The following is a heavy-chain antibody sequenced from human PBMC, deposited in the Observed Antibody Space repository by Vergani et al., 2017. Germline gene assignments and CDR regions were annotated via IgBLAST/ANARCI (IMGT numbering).Heavy chain of an antibody. V-gene: IGHV4-31*03. Sequence: QVQLQESGPGLVKPSQTLSLTCTVSGGSISSGGYYWSWIGQHPGKGLEWIGYIYYSGSTYYNPSLKSRVTISVDTSKNQFSLKLSSVTAADTAVYYCARDFEKLDYGDSYYYYGMDVWGQGTTVTVSS. CDR1: GGSISSGGYY. CDR2: IYYSGST. CDR3: ARDFEKLDYGDSYYYYGMDV. J-gene: IGHJ6*02. D-gene: IGHD4-17*01.